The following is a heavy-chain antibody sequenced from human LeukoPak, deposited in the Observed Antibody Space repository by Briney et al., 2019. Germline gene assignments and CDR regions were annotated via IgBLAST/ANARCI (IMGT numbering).Heavy chain of an antibody. CDR2: IKQDGSEK. CDR3: AREQWLDYYYYMDV. V-gene: IGHV3-7*01. CDR1: GFTFSSYW. Sequence: GGSLRLFCAASGFTFSSYWMSWVRQAPGKGLEWVANIKQDGSEKYYVDSVKGRFTISRDNAKNSLYLQMNSLRAEDTAVYYRAREQWLDYYYYMDVWGKGTTVTISS. J-gene: IGHJ6*03. D-gene: IGHD6-19*01.